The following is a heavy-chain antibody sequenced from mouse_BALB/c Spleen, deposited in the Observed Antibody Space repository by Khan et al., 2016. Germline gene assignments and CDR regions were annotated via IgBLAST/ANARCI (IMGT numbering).Heavy chain of an antibody. V-gene: IGHV14-3*02. CDR2: IDPANGNF. J-gene: IGHJ2*01. CDR1: GFNIKDTY. Sequence: VQLQQSGAELVKPGASVTLSCTASGFNIKDTYLHWVKQRPEQGLEWIGRIDPANGNFKFDPKFQGKVTITADTYYNTTYLQLSGLTSEATAVYYCAEGISPFDYWGQGTTLTVSS. CDR3: AEGISPFDY.